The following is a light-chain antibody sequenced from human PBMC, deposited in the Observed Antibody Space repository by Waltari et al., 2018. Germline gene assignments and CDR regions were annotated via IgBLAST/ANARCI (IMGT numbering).Light chain of an antibody. Sequence: SYDLIQSPSVSVSPGQTATITCSGHELEKNYVCWYQQKPGQSPVLVIYEDVRRPSEIPQRFSGSNAGNTATLTISGTQPMDEADYYCQAWDSGVAGVFGTGTKVTVL. CDR3: QAWDSGVAGV. V-gene: IGLV3-1*01. J-gene: IGLJ1*01. CDR1: ELEKNY. CDR2: EDV.